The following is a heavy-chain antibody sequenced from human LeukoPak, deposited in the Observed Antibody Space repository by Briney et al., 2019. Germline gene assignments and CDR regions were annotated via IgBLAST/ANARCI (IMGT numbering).Heavy chain of an antibody. V-gene: IGHV5-51*01. CDR2: VYPGDSDT. D-gene: IGHD3-10*01. CDR1: GYSLTTYW. CDR3: ASGSGPKGAFDI. J-gene: IGHJ3*02. Sequence: GESLKISCKGSGYSLTTYWIGWVRQMPGKGLEWMGLVYPGDSDTRYSPSFRGQVTMSAAKSISTAYLQWSSLKASDSAMYYCASGSGPKGAFDIWGQETKVTVSS.